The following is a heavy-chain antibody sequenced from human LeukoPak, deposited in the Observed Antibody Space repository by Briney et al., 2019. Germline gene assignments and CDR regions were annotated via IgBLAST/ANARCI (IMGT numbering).Heavy chain of an antibody. CDR3: AREGDGYNSPIDY. CDR2: ISSSSLYI. V-gene: IGHV3-21*01. Sequence: GGSLRLSCAASGFTFSRHSINWVRQAPGKGLEWVSSISSSSLYIYYADSVKGRFTISRDNAKNSLFLQMNSLRAEDTAVYYCAREGDGYNSPIDYWGQGTLVTVSS. CDR1: GFTFSRHS. J-gene: IGHJ4*02. D-gene: IGHD5-24*01.